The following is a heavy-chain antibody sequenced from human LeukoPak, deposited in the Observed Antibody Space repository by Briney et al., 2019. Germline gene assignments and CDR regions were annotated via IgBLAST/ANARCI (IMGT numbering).Heavy chain of an antibody. Sequence: GGSLRLSCAAAGFTFSSYAMSWVRQAPGKGLEWVSSISGSGGSTYYADSVKGRFTISRDNSKNTLYLQMNSLRAEDTAVYYCAKDGQLERTPFDYWGQGTLVTVSS. V-gene: IGHV3-23*01. CDR2: ISGSGGST. D-gene: IGHD1-1*01. J-gene: IGHJ4*02. CDR3: AKDGQLERTPFDY. CDR1: GFTFSSYA.